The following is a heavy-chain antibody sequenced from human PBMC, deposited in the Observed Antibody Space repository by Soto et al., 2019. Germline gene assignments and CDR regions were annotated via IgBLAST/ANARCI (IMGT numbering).Heavy chain of an antibody. CDR2: IIPIFGTA. CDR3: ARDRRRRHYYDSSGYHMVYGMDV. J-gene: IGHJ6*02. V-gene: IGHV1-69*13. D-gene: IGHD3-22*01. CDR1: GGTFSSYA. Sequence: SVKVSCKASGGTFSSYAISWVRQAPGQGLEWMGGIIPIFGTANYAQKFQGRVTITADESTSTAYMELSSLRSEDTAVYYCARDRRRRHYYDSSGYHMVYGMDVWGQGTTVTVSS.